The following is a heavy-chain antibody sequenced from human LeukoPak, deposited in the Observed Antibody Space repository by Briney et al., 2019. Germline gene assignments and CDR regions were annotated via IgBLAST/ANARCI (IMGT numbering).Heavy chain of an antibody. J-gene: IGHJ4*02. Sequence: SETLSLSCAVYGGSFSGHYGSWIRQPPGKGLEWIGEISHSGSTDYNPSPKSRVTISIDTSKNQFSLQLSSVTAADTAVYYCARRSGYSSSSGRGYWGQGTLVTVSS. CDR3: ARRSGYSSSSGRGY. CDR2: ISHSGST. D-gene: IGHD6-6*01. V-gene: IGHV4-34*01. CDR1: GGSFSGHY.